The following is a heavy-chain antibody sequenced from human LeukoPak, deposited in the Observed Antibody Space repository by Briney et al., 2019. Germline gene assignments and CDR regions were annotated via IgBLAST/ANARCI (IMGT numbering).Heavy chain of an antibody. V-gene: IGHV1-2*02. CDR2: INPNSGGT. CDR3: ARDSVGTPGPLGY. J-gene: IGHJ4*02. D-gene: IGHD1-26*01. CDR1: GYTFTGYY. Sequence: GASVKVSCKASGYTFTGYYMHWVRQAPGQGLEWMGWINPNSGGTNYAQKFQGRVTMTRDTSISTAYMELSRLRSDDTAVYYCARDSVGTPGPLGYWGQGTLVTVSS.